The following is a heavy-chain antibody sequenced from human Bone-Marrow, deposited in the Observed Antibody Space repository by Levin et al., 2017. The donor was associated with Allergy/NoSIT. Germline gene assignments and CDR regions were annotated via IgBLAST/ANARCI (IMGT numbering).Heavy chain of an antibody. CDR1: GFTFANYV. CDR2: VSLDGSST. CDR3: ARGWFGFDH. V-gene: IGHV3-43*01. D-gene: IGHD3-10*01. J-gene: IGHJ4*02. Sequence: HPGGSLRLSCAASGFTFANYVMHWVRQTPGKGLEWVALVSLDGSSTYYGDSVKGRFTISRDNNKKSLYLQMNSLTTDDTALYYCARGWFGFDHWGRGTLVTVSP.